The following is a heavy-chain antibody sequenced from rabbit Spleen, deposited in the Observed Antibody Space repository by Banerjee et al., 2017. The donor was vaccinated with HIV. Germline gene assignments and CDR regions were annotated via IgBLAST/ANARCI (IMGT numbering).Heavy chain of an antibody. D-gene: IGHD1-1*01. CDR2: INIVTGKS. Sequence: QEQLEESGGGLVKPGGTLTLTCTASGVSLNDKDVMCWVRQAPGKGLEWIACINIVTGKSGYASWAKGRFMVSRTSSTTVTLQMTSLTAADTATYFCARDLVSVIGWNFNLWGPGTLVTVS. J-gene: IGHJ4*01. CDR1: GVSLNDKDV. V-gene: IGHV1S45*01. CDR3: ARDLVSVIGWNFNL.